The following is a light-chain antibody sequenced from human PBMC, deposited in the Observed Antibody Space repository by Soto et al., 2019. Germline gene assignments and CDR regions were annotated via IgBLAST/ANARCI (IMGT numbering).Light chain of an antibody. V-gene: IGKV1-5*03. CDR1: QTISSW. CDR3: QHYNSYSEA. CDR2: KAS. Sequence: DIQMTQSPSTLSGSVGDRVTITCRASQTISSWLAWYQQKPGKALKLLIYKASTLKSGVPSRFSDSGSGTQFTLTISSLQPDDFATYYGQHYNSYSEACGQGTKVELK. J-gene: IGKJ1*01.